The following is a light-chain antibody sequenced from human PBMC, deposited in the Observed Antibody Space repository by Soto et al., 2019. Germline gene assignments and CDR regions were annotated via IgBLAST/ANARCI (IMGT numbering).Light chain of an antibody. V-gene: IGKV3-11*01. Sequence: EIVLTQSPSTLASSPGERATLSCRASQTVNSRLDWYQHKPGQAPRLLIYNTSNRATGIPARFSGSGSGTDFTLTISSLEPEDFEVYYCHQRQSWPRTFGQGTKVDIK. J-gene: IGKJ1*01. CDR3: HQRQSWPRT. CDR1: QTVNSR. CDR2: NTS.